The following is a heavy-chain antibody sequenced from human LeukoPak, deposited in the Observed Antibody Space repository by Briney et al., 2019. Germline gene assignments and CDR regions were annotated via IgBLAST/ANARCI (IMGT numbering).Heavy chain of an antibody. D-gene: IGHD1-7*01. Sequence: SETLSLTCTVSGGSISSGGYYWSWIRQHPGKGLEWIGYIYYGGSTYYNPSLKSRVTISVDTSKNQFSLKLSSVTAADTAVYYCARRVNSNWFDPRGQGTLVTVSS. CDR1: GGSISSGGYY. CDR3: ARRVNSNWFDP. V-gene: IGHV4-31*03. CDR2: IYYGGST. J-gene: IGHJ5*02.